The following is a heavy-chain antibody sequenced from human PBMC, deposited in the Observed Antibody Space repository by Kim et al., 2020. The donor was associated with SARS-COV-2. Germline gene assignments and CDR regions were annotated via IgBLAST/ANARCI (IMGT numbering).Heavy chain of an antibody. V-gene: IGHV3-64D*06. J-gene: IGHJ4*02. Sequence: GGSLRLSCSASGFTFSSYAMHWVRQAPGKGLEYVSAISSNGGSTYYADSVKGRFTISRDNSKNTLYLQMSSLRAEDTAVYYCVKAFSLFTIFGVPDYWGQGTLVTVSS. CDR1: GFTFSSYA. CDR3: VKAFSLFTIFGVPDY. D-gene: IGHD3-3*01. CDR2: ISSNGGST.